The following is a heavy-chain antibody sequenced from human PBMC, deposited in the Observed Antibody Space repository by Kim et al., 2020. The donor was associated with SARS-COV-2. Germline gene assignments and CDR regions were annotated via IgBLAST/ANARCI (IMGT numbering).Heavy chain of an antibody. CDR1: GFTFNTYG. Sequence: GVSLRLSCAASGFTFNTYGIHWVRQAPGKGLEWVAVISYDGSHKYYADSVKGRFTISRDNSKNTLYLQMNSLRIEDTAVYYCAKSFSGSYFGYDYWGQGTLVTVSS. CDR3: AKSFSGSYFGYDY. D-gene: IGHD1-26*01. CDR2: ISYDGSHK. V-gene: IGHV3-30*18. J-gene: IGHJ4*02.